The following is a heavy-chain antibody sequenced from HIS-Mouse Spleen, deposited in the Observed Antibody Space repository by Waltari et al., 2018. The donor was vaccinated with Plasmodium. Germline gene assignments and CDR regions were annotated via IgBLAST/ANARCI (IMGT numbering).Heavy chain of an antibody. CDR1: GFTHSLFW. J-gene: IGHJ2*01. V-gene: IGHV3-7*01. D-gene: IGHD6-13*01. CDR3: ASSWYWYFDL. CDR2: IKQDGSEK. Sequence: EVQLVESGGGLVQPGGSLRLACAASGFTHSLFWMSWYRQAPGKGLEGVANIKQDGSEKYYVDSVKGRFTISRDNAKNSLYLQMNSLRAEDTAVYYCASSWYWYFDLWGRGTLVTVSS.